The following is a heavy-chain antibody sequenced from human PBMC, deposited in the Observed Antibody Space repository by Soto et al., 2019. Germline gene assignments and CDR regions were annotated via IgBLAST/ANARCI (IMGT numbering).Heavy chain of an antibody. CDR1: GFTFSSYE. CDR3: ARDFSGSPGRGLLLNYYGMDV. V-gene: IGHV3-48*03. Sequence: HPGGSLRLSCAASGFTFSSYEMNWVRQAPGKGLEWVSYISSSGSTIYYADSVKGRFTISRDNAKNSLYLQMNSLRAEDTAVYYCARDFSGSPGRGLLLNYYGMDVWGQGTTVTVSS. J-gene: IGHJ6*02. CDR2: ISSSGSTI. D-gene: IGHD1-26*01.